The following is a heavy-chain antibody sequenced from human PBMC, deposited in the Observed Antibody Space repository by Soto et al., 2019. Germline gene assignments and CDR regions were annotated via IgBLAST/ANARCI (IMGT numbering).Heavy chain of an antibody. CDR1: GFTFSTYA. CDR3: AKGGYTGHDTPIFYYYHGMDV. Sequence: PGGSLRLSXAASGFTFSTYAMSWVRQAPGKGLEWVAVISGSGGVTFYADSVRGRFIISRDNSNNTLYLQMNSLGAEDTAIYYCAKGGYTGHDTPIFYYYHGMDVWGQGTTVTVSS. V-gene: IGHV3-23*01. CDR2: ISGSGGVT. D-gene: IGHD3-16*02. J-gene: IGHJ6*02.